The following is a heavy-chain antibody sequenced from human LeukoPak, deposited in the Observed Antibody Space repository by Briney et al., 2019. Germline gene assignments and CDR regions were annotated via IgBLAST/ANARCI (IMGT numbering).Heavy chain of an antibody. D-gene: IGHD3-10*01. V-gene: IGHV3-21*04. CDR2: ISGSNSYI. J-gene: IGHJ4*02. Sequence: PGGSLRLSCAASGFTFNSYSMNWVRQAPGKGLEWVSSISGSNSYIYYADSMKGRFTISRDNAKNSLYLQMNSLRAEDTAVYYCALGEPMSYWGQGTLVTVSS. CDR1: GFTFNSYS. CDR3: ALGEPMSY.